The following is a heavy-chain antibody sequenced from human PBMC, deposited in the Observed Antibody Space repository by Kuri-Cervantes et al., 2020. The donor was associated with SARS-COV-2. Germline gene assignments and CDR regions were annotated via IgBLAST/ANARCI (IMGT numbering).Heavy chain of an antibody. D-gene: IGHD2-21*02. CDR1: GFTFGSYV. V-gene: IGHV3-23*01. CDR2: ISVSGGST. Sequence: GESLKISCAASGFTFGSYVMNWVRQAPGKGLEWVSTISVSGGSTYYADSVKGRFTISRDSSENTLYLQMNSLRAEDTAVYYCARAYCGCDCEFDYWGQGTLVTVSS. J-gene: IGHJ4*02. CDR3: ARAYCGCDCEFDY.